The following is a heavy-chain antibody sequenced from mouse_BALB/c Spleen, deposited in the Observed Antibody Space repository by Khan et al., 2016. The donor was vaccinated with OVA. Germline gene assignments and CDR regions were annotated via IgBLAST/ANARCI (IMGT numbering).Heavy chain of an antibody. CDR2: ISSAGDYT. D-gene: IGHD4-1*01. Sequence: EVQLVESGGDLVKPGGSLKLSCAASGFTFSSYGMSWDRQTPDKRLEWVATISSAGDYTYYPDNVKGRFTISRDNAKNTLYLQMSSLKSEDTAMFYCASHLTGSFAYWGQGTLVTVSA. V-gene: IGHV5-6*01. CDR1: GFTFSSYG. J-gene: IGHJ3*01. CDR3: ASHLTGSFAY.